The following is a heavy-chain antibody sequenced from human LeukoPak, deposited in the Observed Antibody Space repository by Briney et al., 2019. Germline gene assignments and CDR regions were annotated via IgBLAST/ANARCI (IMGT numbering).Heavy chain of an antibody. D-gene: IGHD3-22*01. CDR2: IYYSGST. CDR1: GGSISSYY. V-gene: IGHV4-59*01. J-gene: IGHJ4*02. CDR3: ARSRPYYGSSGYPDY. Sequence: SETLSLTCTVSGGSISSYYWSWIRQPPGKGLEWIGYIYYSGSTNYNPSLKSRVTISVDTSKNQFSLKLSSVTAADTAVYYCARSRPYYGSSGYPDYWGQGTLVTVSS.